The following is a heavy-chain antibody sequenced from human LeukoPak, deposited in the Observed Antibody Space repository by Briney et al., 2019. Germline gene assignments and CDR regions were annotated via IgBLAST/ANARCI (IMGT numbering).Heavy chain of an antibody. CDR2: ISSSSSYI. CDR3: ARAYSSSWYGGGPTAVLDY. D-gene: IGHD6-13*01. J-gene: IGHJ4*02. Sequence: GGSLRLSCAASGFTFSSYSMNWVRQAPGKGLEWVSSISSSSSYIYYADSVKGRFTISRDNAKNSLYLKMNSLRDEDTAVYYCARAYSSSWYGGGPTAVLDYWGQGTLVTVSS. CDR1: GFTFSSYS. V-gene: IGHV3-21*01.